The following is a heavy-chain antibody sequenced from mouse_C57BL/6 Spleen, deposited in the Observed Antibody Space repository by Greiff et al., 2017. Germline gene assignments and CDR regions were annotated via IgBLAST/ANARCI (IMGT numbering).Heavy chain of an antibody. Sequence: QVQLQQPGAELVKPGASVKLSCKASGYTFTSYWMHWVKQRPGQGLEWIGMIHPNSGSTNYNEKFKSKATLTVDKSSSTAYMQLSSLTSEDSAVYYCARSYDYDPGYFDYWGQGTTLTVSS. V-gene: IGHV1-64*01. CDR2: IHPNSGST. J-gene: IGHJ2*01. CDR1: GYTFTSYW. CDR3: ARSYDYDPGYFDY. D-gene: IGHD2-4*01.